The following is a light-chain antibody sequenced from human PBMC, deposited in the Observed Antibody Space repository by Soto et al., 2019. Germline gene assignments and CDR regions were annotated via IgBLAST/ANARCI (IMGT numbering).Light chain of an antibody. CDR1: SGDIGSYNR. CDR2: EVT. V-gene: IGLV2-14*01. CDR3: SSYTNINTRACV. J-gene: IGLJ1*01. Sequence: QSALTQPASVSGSPGQSITISCTGTSGDIGSYNRVSWYQQHPGKAPKLIFYEVTDRPSGVSNRFSGSKSSNTASLTISGLQAEDEAEYYCSSYTNINTRACVFGTGTKVTVL.